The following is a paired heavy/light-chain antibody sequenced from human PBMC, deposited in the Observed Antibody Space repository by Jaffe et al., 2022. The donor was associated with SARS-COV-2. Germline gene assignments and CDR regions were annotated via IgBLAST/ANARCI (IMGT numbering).Light chain of an antibody. CDR3: SSYAGSNNYVV. Sequence: QSALTQPPSASGSPGQSVTISCTGTSSDVGGYTYVSWYQQHPGKAPKLMVYEVSKRPSGVPDRFSGSKSGNTASLTVSGLQAEDEANYYCSSYAGSNNYVVFGGGTKLTVL. J-gene: IGLJ2*01. CDR1: SSDVGGYTY. V-gene: IGLV2-8*01. CDR2: EVS.
Heavy chain of an antibody. D-gene: IGHD1-26*01. CDR2: TSATGGTT. J-gene: IGHJ4*02. V-gene: IGHV3-23*01. CDR3: AKDIGIGRATTRAFDY. CDR1: GFTFGSYA. Sequence: EVQLLQSGGGLVQPGGSLRLSCAASGFTFGSYAMSWVRQPPGKGLEWVSSTSATGGTTDHADPVKGRFIISRDNSKNTLFLQMNSLRVEDTAVYYCAKDIGIGRATTRAFDYWGQGTLVTVSS.